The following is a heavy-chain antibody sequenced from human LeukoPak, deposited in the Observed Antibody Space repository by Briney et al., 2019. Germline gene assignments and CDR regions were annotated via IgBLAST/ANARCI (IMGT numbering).Heavy chain of an antibody. CDR3: ASASSHSIAAGGDY. V-gene: IGHV3-74*01. J-gene: IGHJ4*02. CDR1: GFTFSNYW. D-gene: IGHD6-13*01. Sequence: PGGSLRLSCAASGFTFSNYWLHWVRQAPGKGLVWVSRINSGGSTRNYPDSVKGRFTISRDNTKNTLYLQMNSLRAEDTAVYYCASASSHSIAAGGDYWGQGTLVTVSS. CDR2: INSGGSTR.